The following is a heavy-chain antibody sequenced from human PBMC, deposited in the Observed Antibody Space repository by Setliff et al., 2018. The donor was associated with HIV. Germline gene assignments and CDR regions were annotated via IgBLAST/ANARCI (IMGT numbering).Heavy chain of an antibody. J-gene: IGHJ3*02. CDR3: ARSYAPDWVDAFDI. CDR1: GYSFISYW. CDR2: IYPGDSNT. Sequence: PGESLKISCKGSGYSFISYWIGWVRQMPGKGLEWMGIIYPGDSNTKYSPSFQGQVTLSVDKSISTAFLQWSSLKASDTAMYYCARSYAPDWVDAFDIWGQGTMVTVSS. V-gene: IGHV5-51*01. D-gene: IGHD3-16*01.